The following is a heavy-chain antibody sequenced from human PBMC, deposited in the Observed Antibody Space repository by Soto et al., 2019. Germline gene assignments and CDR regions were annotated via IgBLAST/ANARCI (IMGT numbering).Heavy chain of an antibody. J-gene: IGHJ5*02. CDR1: GYTFTSYY. Sequence: ASVKVSCKASGYTFTSYYMHWVRQAPGQGLEWMGIINPSGGSTSYAQKFQGRVTMTRDTSTSTVYMELSSLRSEDTAVYYCERSGSSWYQRKKLNPNWFDPWGQGTLVTVSS. V-gene: IGHV1-46*01. CDR2: INPSGGST. CDR3: ERSGSSWYQRKKLNPNWFDP. D-gene: IGHD6-13*01.